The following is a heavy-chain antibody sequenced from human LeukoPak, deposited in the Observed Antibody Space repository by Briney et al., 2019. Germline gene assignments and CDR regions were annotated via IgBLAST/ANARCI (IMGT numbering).Heavy chain of an antibody. CDR2: ISSDGSDK. V-gene: IGHV3-30-3*01. CDR1: GFTFSSYP. J-gene: IGHJ4*02. Sequence: GGSLRLPCAASGFTFSSYPMHWVRQAPGKGLEWVALISSDGSDKKYADSVKGRFTISRDNSKNTLYLQMHSLRVEDTAVYYCARDYPADHWGQGTLVTVSS. CDR3: ARDYPADH.